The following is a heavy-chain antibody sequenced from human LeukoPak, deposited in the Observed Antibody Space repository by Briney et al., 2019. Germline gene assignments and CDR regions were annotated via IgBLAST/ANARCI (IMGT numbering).Heavy chain of an antibody. CDR2: ISSSSSTI. Sequence: GSLRLSCAASGFTFSSYSMNWVRQAPGKGLEWVSYISSSSSTIYYADSVKGRFTISRDNAKNSLYLQMNSLRAEDTAVYYCARSNSYGYFDYWGQGTLVTVSS. CDR1: GFTFSSYS. CDR3: ARSNSYGYFDY. D-gene: IGHD5-18*01. J-gene: IGHJ4*02. V-gene: IGHV3-48*01.